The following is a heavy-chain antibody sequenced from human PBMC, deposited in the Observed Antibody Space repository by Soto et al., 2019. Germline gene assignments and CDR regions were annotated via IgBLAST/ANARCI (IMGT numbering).Heavy chain of an antibody. J-gene: IGHJ3*02. CDR2: IYPGDSDT. CDR1: GYSFTTYW. V-gene: IGHV5-51*01. CDR3: ARKYYYDSSGYYWNAFDI. Sequence: PGEFLKISCKGSGYSFTTYWIGWVRQMPGKGLEWMGIIYPGDSDTRYSPSFQGQVTISADKSISTAYLQWSSLKASDTAMYYCARKYYYDSSGYYWNAFDIWGQGTMVTVSS. D-gene: IGHD3-22*01.